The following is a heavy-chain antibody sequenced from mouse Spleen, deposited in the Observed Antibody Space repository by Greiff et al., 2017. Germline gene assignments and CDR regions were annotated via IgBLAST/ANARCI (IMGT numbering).Heavy chain of an antibody. CDR1: GYSITSGYY. J-gene: IGHJ4*01. CDR3: ARYYYGEPRAMDY. V-gene: IGHV3-6*01. CDR2: ISYDGSN. Sequence: DVHLVESGPGLVKPSQSLSLTCSVTGYSITSGYYWNWIRQFPGNKLEWMGYISYDGSNNYNPSLKNRISITRDTSKNQFFLKLNSVTTEDTATYYCARYYYGEPRAMDYWGQGTSVTVSS. D-gene: IGHD1-1*01.